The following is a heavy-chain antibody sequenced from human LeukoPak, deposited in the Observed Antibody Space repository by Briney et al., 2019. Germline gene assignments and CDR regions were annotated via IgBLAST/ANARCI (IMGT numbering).Heavy chain of an antibody. D-gene: IGHD2-15*01. J-gene: IGHJ6*03. CDR3: ARDQRDRSGGTSANYSYYYYMDV. Sequence: GGSLRLSCAASGFRFSDYTMNWVRQTPEKGLEWVSSISSSGLYLYYADSVKGCLTISRDNAKNSLYLQMNGLRVEDTAVYYCARDQRDRSGGTSANYSYYYYMDVWGKGTTVTVSS. CDR1: GFRFSDYT. V-gene: IGHV3-21*01. CDR2: ISSSGLYL.